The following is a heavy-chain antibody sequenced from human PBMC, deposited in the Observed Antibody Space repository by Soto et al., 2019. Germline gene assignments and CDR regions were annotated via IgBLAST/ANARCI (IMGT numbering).Heavy chain of an antibody. D-gene: IGHD2-15*01. CDR2: IHTGSGNT. CDR3: ARASCGRGGGCYSFFDY. CDR1: GYTFTDYA. Sequence: QVHLVQSGAEVKEPGASVTVSCEASGYTFTDYAIHWVRQAPGQRLEWMGWIHTGSGNTKYSESFQGRVTITRDSSANTSHLDLSSLMSEDTAVYYCARASCGRGGGCYSFFDYWGQGTLVTVSS. V-gene: IGHV1-3*04. J-gene: IGHJ4*02.